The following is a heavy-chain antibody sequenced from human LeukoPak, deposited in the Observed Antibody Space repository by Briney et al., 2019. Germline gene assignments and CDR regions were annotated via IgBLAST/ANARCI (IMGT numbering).Heavy chain of an antibody. CDR1: GGSISSGGYY. Sequence: SETLSLTCTVSGGSISSGGYYWSWIRQHPGKGLEWIGYIYYSGSTYYNPSLKSRVTISVDTSKNQFSLKLSSVTAADTAVYYCASISSTSSGNWFDPWGQGTLVTVSS. D-gene: IGHD2-2*01. CDR3: ASISSTSSGNWFDP. V-gene: IGHV4-31*03. CDR2: IYYSGST. J-gene: IGHJ5*02.